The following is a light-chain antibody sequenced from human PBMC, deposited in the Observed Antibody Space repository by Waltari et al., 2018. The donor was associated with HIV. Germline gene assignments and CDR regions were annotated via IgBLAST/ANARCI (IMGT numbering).Light chain of an antibody. CDR2: GAS. Sequence: ETVITQSPATLSVSPGERATLSCRASQSVSSNLAWYQQKPGQAPRLLIYGASTRVTSIPARFSGSGSGTEFTLTISSLQSEDFAVYYCQQYNNWPPYTFGQGTKVEIK. J-gene: IGKJ2*01. CDR1: QSVSSN. CDR3: QQYNNWPPYT. V-gene: IGKV3-15*01.